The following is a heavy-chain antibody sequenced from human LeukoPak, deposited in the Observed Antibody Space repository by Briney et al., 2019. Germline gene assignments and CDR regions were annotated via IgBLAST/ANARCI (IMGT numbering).Heavy chain of an antibody. CDR3: ARAPRYYASSGYYDP. CDR1: GYIFTGYY. CDR2: INPNSGGT. Sequence: ASVKVSCMASGYIFTGYYMHWVRQAAGQGRAWMGWINPNSGGTNYAQQFQGRVTMTRDTSISTAYVELRRLRSDDTAVYYCARAPRYYASSGYYDPWGQGTLVTVSS. D-gene: IGHD3-22*01. V-gene: IGHV1-2*02. J-gene: IGHJ5*02.